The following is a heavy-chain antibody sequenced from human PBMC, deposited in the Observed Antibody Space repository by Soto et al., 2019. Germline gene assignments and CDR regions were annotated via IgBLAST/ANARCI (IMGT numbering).Heavy chain of an antibody. CDR3: ARGGVVVVAALAYYFDY. V-gene: IGHV4-34*01. CDR2: INHSGST. CDR1: GGSFSGYY. D-gene: IGHD2-15*01. J-gene: IGHJ4*02. Sequence: QVQLQQWGAGLLKPSETLSLTCAVYGGSFSGYYWSWIRQPPGKGLEWIGEINHSGSTNYNPSLKSRVNISVDTSKNQFSLKLSSVTAADTAVYYCARGGVVVVAALAYYFDYWGQGTLVTVSS.